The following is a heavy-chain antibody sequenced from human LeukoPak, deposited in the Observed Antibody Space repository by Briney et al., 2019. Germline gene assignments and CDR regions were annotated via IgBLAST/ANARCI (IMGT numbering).Heavy chain of an antibody. V-gene: IGHV4-59*02. CDR3: TRGHWGLQS. CDR2: IHHSGNS. D-gene: IGHD7-27*01. J-gene: IGHJ5*02. CDR1: GASVTDYY. Sequence: SETLPLTCTVSGASVTDYYWSWIRQSPGKGLEWISYIHHSGNSDYNPSLRSRVTTSLDTSKNQFSLNLISVTAADTAVYYCTRGHWGLQSWSQGTLVTVSS.